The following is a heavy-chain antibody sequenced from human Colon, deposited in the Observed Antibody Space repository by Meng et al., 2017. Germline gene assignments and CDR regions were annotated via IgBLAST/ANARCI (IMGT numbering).Heavy chain of an antibody. V-gene: IGHV4-61*08. CDR2: FYYSGST. Sequence: GQWEGLVPGTVSLSGTLSLSCPVSGGSAISSGDYGSWIRQPPGKGLEWIGLFYYSGSTNYNPSVKSRVTISVDTSKNQFSLKVSSVTAADTAVYYCARDSGYDKNWFDPWGQGTLVTVSS. D-gene: IGHD5-12*01. CDR1: GGSAISSGDY. J-gene: IGHJ5*02. CDR3: ARDSGYDKNWFDP.